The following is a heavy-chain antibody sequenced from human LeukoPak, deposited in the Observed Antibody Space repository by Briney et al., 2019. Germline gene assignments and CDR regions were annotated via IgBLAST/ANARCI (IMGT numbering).Heavy chain of an antibody. CDR1: GHTFTGYD. D-gene: IGHD1-20*01. CDR2: INPNSGGT. V-gene: IGHV1-2*02. J-gene: IGHJ4*02. Sequence: ASLKVSCKASGHTFTGYDMHWVRQAPGQGLEWMAWINPNSGGTDYAQKFQGRVTLTRDTSMSTAYMEVSRLRSDDTAVYYCASAYNYSLRSPDSWGQGTLVTVSS. CDR3: ASAYNYSLRSPDS.